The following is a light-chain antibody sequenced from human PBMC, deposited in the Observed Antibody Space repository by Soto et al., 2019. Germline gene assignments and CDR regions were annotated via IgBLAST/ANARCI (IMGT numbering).Light chain of an antibody. CDR2: GDT. J-gene: IGLJ2*01. V-gene: IGLV1-40*01. CDR1: SCNIGGGYD. CDR3: QSYDTSLSAAV. Sequence: QSVLTQPPSVSGAPGQWVTISCTGSSCNIGGGYDVPWYQQRPRTAPKLLIYGDTVRPSGVPDRFSGSKSGSSASLAITGPRVEDEADYYCQSYDTSLSAAVFGGGTKLTVL.